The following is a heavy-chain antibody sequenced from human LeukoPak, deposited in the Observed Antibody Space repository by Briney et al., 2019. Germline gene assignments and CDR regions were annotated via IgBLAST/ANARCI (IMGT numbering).Heavy chain of an antibody. J-gene: IGHJ6*03. V-gene: IGHV4-39*07. D-gene: IGHD3-10*01. Sequence: PSETLSLTCTVSGGSISSSSYYWGWIRQPPGKGLEWIGNIYYSGSTNYNPSLKSRVTISVDTSKNQFSLKLSSVTAADTAVYYCARGNTMVRGVIKLHSYYMDVWGKGTTVTVSS. CDR1: GGSISSSSYY. CDR3: ARGNTMVRGVIKLHSYYMDV. CDR2: IYYSGST.